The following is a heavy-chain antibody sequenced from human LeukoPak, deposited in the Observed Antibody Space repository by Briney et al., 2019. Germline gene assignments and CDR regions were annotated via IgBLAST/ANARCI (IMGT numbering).Heavy chain of an antibody. D-gene: IGHD5-24*01. CDR3: ARECRDGYNLWRRPIDY. CDR2: ICYSGST. Sequence: SETLSLTCTVSGGSISSYYWSWIRQPPGKRLGWIGYICYSGSTNYNPSLKSRVTISVDTSKNQFSPKLSSVTAANTAVYYCARECRDGYNLWRRPIDYWGQGTLVTVST. V-gene: IGHV4-59*01. CDR1: GGSISSYY. J-gene: IGHJ4*02.